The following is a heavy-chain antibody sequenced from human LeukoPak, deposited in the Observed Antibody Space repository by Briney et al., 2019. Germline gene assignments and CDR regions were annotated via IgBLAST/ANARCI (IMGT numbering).Heavy chain of an antibody. CDR2: VSYDGSNE. D-gene: IGHD2-2*01. J-gene: IGHJ3*01. Sequence: PGGSLRLPCVASGFTFSNYGMHWVRRAPGKGLEWVAFVSYDGSNEYYADSVKGRFTIYRDNSKNTQYLHMNSLRADDTAVYYCAKDWFSSTWYLIGVFDVWGQGTMVTVSS. V-gene: IGHV3-30*18. CDR3: AKDWFSSTWYLIGVFDV. CDR1: GFTFSNYG.